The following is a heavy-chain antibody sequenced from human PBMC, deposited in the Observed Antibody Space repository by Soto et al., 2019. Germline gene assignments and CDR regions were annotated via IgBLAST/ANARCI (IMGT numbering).Heavy chain of an antibody. J-gene: IGHJ6*02. D-gene: IGHD3-10*01. CDR1: GYSFTSFW. CDR2: IFPGDSDT. Sequence: PGESLKISCKGSGYSFTSFWIGWVRQMPGKGLEWMGIIFPGDSDTRYSPPFQGQVTISADKSISTAYLQWSSLKASDTAIYYCARQRGTMEGRRLIWYAMDVWGQGTTVTVSS. CDR3: ARQRGTMEGRRLIWYAMDV. V-gene: IGHV5-51*01.